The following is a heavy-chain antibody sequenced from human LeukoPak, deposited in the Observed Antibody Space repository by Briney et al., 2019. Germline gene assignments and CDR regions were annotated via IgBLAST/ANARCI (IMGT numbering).Heavy chain of an antibody. V-gene: IGHV4-38-2*01. CDR1: GYSISSGYY. CDR3: ARQRVYAFDI. Sequence: PSETLSLTCAASGYSISSGYYWGWIRQPPGKGLEWIGSIYHSGSTYYNPSLKSRVTISVDTSKNQFSLKLSSVTAADTAVYYCARQRVYAFDIWGQGTMVTVSS. CDR2: IYHSGST. J-gene: IGHJ3*02.